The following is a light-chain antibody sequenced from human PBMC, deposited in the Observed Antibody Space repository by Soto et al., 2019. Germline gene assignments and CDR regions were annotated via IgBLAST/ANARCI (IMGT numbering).Light chain of an antibody. J-gene: IGKJ1*01. CDR2: DAS. CDR3: QQRGNWPWT. Sequence: EIVLTQSPATLSLSPGERATISCRASQSVSSYLAWYQQKPGQAPRLLIYDASNRATGIPARFSGSGSGTDFTLTISSLEPEDFAVYYCQQRGNWPWTFGQGTKVEIK. V-gene: IGKV3-11*01. CDR1: QSVSSY.